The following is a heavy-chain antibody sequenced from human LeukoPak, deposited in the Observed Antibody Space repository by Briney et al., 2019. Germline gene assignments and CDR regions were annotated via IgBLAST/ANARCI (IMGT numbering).Heavy chain of an antibody. J-gene: IGHJ6*02. CDR3: ARDMISVRGPLKKGMDV. D-gene: IGHD3-10*01. V-gene: IGHV1-69*13. Sequence: SVKVSCKASGYTFTIYYMHWVRQAPGQGLEWMGGIIPIFGTANYAQKFQGRVTITADESTSTAYMELSSLRSEDTAVYYCARDMISVRGPLKKGMDVWGQGTTVTVSS. CDR2: IIPIFGTA. CDR1: GYTFTIYY.